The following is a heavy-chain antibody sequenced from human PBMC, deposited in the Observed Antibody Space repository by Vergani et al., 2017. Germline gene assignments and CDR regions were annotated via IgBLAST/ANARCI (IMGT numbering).Heavy chain of an antibody. Sequence: EVQLVESGGGLVQPGRSLRLSCTASGFTFGDYAMSWVRQAPGKGLEWVSAISGSGGSTYYADSVKGRFTISRDNSKNTLYLQMNSLRAEDTAVYYCAKAYGIAVAGELPNWGQGTLVTVSS. CDR1: GFTFGDYA. CDR2: ISGSGGST. V-gene: IGHV3-23*04. J-gene: IGHJ4*02. D-gene: IGHD6-19*01. CDR3: AKAYGIAVAGELPN.